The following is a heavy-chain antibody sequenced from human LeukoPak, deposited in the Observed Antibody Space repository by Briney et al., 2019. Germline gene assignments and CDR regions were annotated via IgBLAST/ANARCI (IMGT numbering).Heavy chain of an antibody. Sequence: PGGSLRLSCAASGFTFSSYSMNWVRQAPGKGLEWVSYISSSSSTIYYADSVKGRFTISRDNAKNSLYLQMNSLRAEDTAVYYCARARAVAVAGSRYMDVWGKGTTVTVSS. CDR2: ISSSSSTI. CDR3: ARARAVAVAGSRYMDV. J-gene: IGHJ6*03. V-gene: IGHV3-48*01. D-gene: IGHD6-19*01. CDR1: GFTFSSYS.